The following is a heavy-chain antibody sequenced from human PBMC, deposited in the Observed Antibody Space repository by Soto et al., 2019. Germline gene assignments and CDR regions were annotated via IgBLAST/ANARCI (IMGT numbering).Heavy chain of an antibody. CDR2: ISPYTGNT. Sequence: QVQLVQSGDEVKKPGASVKVSCKASGYIFVNYGIAWVRQAPGQGLEWMGGISPYTGNTHSATKVQGRLTMTTDTPTTTAYMDLGSLTSDDTAVYYCVMVDNYVTPTPQDVWGQGTTVTVSS. CDR3: VMVDNYVTPTPQDV. V-gene: IGHV1-18*01. D-gene: IGHD3-16*01. J-gene: IGHJ6*02. CDR1: GYIFVNYG.